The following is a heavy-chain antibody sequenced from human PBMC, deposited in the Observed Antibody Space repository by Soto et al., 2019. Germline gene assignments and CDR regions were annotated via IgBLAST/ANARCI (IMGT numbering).Heavy chain of an antibody. CDR1: GFTFSSYA. D-gene: IGHD3-9*01. Sequence: GSLRLSCAASGFTFSSYAMSWVRQAPGKGLEWVSAISGSGGSTYYADSVKGRFTISRDNSKNTLYLQMNSLRAEDTAVYYCAKQLDILTGYSYWGQGTRVTVSS. CDR2: ISGSGGST. V-gene: IGHV3-23*01. J-gene: IGHJ4*02. CDR3: AKQLDILTGYSY.